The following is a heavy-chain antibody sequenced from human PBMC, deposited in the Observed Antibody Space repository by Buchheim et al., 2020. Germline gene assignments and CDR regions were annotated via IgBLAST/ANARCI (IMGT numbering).Heavy chain of an antibody. Sequence: QVQLVESGGGVVQPGRSLRLSCAASGFTFSSYGMHWVRQAPGKGLEWVAVIWYDGSNKYYADSVKGRFTISRDNSKNTLYLKMNSLRAEDTAVYYCARGRNCSSTSCYFSYYYYYYMDVWGKGTT. CDR3: ARGRNCSSTSCYFSYYYYYYMDV. V-gene: IGHV3-33*01. J-gene: IGHJ6*03. D-gene: IGHD2-2*01. CDR2: IWYDGSNK. CDR1: GFTFSSYG.